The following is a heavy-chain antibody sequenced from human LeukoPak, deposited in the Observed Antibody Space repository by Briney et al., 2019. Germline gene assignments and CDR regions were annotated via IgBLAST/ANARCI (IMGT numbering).Heavy chain of an antibody. V-gene: IGHV4-34*01. Sequence: SETLSLTCTVSGGSISSYYWSWIRQPPGKGLEWIGEINHRGTTNYNPSLKSRVTISVDTSKNQFSLKLKSVTAADTAVYYCARLTTIVYYFDYWGQGTLVTVSS. CDR3: ARLTTIVYYFDY. J-gene: IGHJ4*02. CDR1: GGSISSYY. CDR2: INHRGTT. D-gene: IGHD1-1*01.